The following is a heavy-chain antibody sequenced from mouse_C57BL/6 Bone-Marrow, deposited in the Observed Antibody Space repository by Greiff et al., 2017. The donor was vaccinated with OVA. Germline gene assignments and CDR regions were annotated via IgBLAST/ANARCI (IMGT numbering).Heavy chain of an antibody. CDR3: AREDYGSSYGYFDY. J-gene: IGHJ2*01. D-gene: IGHD1-1*01. V-gene: IGHV1-50*01. CDR2: IDPSDSYT. CDR1: GYTFTSYW. Sequence: QVQLKQPGAELVKPGASVKLSCKASGYTFTSYWMQWVKQRPGQGLEWIGEIDPSDSYTNYNQKFKGKATLTVDTSSSTAYMQLSSLTSEDSAVYYCAREDYGSSYGYFDYWGQGTTLTVSS.